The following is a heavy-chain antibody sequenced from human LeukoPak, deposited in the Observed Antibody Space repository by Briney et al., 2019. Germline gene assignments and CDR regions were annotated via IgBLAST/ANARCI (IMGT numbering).Heavy chain of an antibody. J-gene: IGHJ6*03. V-gene: IGHV1-2*02. Sequence: ASVTVSCKASGYTFTGYYMHWVRQAPGQGLEWMGWINPNSGGTNYAQKFQGRVTMTRDTSISTAYMELSRLRSDDTAVYYCARDRVLWYYYYYMDVWGKGTTVTVSS. CDR1: GYTFTGYY. CDR3: ARDRVLWYYYYYMDV. CDR2: INPNSGGT.